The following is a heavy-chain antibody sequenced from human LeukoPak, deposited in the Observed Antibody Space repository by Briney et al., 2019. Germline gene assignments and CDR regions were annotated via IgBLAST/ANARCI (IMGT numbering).Heavy chain of an antibody. V-gene: IGHV1-69*13. CDR3: ARDRRTIAYCGGDCYSGAFDI. Sequence: GASVKVSCKASGGTFSSYAISWVRQAPGQGLEWMGGIIPIFATANYAQKFQGRVTITADESTSTAYMELSSLRSEDTAVYYCARDRRTIAYCGGDCYSGAFDIWGQGTMVTVSS. CDR2: IIPIFATA. J-gene: IGHJ3*02. D-gene: IGHD2-21*02. CDR1: GGTFSSYA.